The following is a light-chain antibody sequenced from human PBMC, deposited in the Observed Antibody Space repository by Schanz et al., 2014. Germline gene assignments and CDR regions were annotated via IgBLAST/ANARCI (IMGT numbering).Light chain of an antibody. Sequence: QAVVTQEPSLTVSPGGTVTLTCASSTGAVTSGYFPNWFLQKPGQAPRALLYSTTNKHSWTPARFSGSLLGGKAALTLSGVQPEDEAEYYCLLSYSGAGVFGGGTKVTVL. J-gene: IGLJ3*02. V-gene: IGLV7-43*01. CDR1: TGAVTSGYF. CDR3: LLSYSGAGV. CDR2: STT.